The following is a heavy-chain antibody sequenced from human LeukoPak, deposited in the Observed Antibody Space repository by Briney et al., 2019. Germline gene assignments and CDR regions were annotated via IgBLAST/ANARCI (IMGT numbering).Heavy chain of an antibody. V-gene: IGHV3-7*03. CDR1: GFTFSSYW. D-gene: IGHD6-13*01. CDR2: IKQDGSEK. Sequence: GGSLRLSCAASGFTFSSYWMSWVRQAPGKGLEWVANIKQDGSEKYYVDSVKGRFTISRDNAQNSLFLQINSLRAEDTAVYYCARDSWGYSEYGGQGTLVTVSS. J-gene: IGHJ4*02. CDR3: ARDSWGYSEY.